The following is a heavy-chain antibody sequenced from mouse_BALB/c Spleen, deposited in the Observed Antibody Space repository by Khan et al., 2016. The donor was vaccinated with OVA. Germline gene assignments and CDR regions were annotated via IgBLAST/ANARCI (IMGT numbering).Heavy chain of an antibody. Sequence: EVQLQQSGPELEKPGASVKISCKASGYSFTGYNMNWVKQSNGKSLEWIGNIDPYYGGISYNQKFKGKATLTVDKSSSTAYMQLKSLTCEDSAVYYCARSTWYFDVWGAGTTVTVSS. CDR3: ARSTWYFDV. CDR2: IDPYYGGI. CDR1: GYSFTGYN. V-gene: IGHV1-39*01. J-gene: IGHJ1*01.